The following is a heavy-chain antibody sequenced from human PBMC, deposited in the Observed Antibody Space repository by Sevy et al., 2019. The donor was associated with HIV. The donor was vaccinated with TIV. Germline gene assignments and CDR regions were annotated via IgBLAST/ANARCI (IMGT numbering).Heavy chain of an antibody. J-gene: IGHJ6*02. CDR3: ARDNATVSRRWLRDSDYGTDV. CDR2: INEDGTEK. V-gene: IGHV3-7*01. Sequence: GGSLRLSCAASGFTFSTYWMSWFRQAPGKGLEWVANINEDGTEKFYVDSVKGRLTMSRDNAKNSLYLQMNSLRAEDAAVYYCARDNATVSRRWLRDSDYGTDVWGQGTMVTVSS. D-gene: IGHD2-2*01. CDR1: GFTFSTYW.